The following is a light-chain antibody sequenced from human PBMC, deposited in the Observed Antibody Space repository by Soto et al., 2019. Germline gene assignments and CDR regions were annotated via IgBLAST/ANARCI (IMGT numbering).Light chain of an antibody. Sequence: QSVLTQSPSASGSPGQSVTISCIGTSSDVGGYNYVSWYQHHPGKAPKLIIYEVTKRPSGVPDRFSGSRSGTTASLTVSGLQAEDEADYYCGSYAGDNTFVFGTGTKVTVL. CDR3: GSYAGDNTFV. V-gene: IGLV2-8*01. J-gene: IGLJ1*01. CDR1: SSDVGGYNY. CDR2: EVT.